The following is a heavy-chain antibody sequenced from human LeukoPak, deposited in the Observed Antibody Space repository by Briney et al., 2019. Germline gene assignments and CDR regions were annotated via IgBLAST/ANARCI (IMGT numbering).Heavy chain of an antibody. V-gene: IGHV3-23*01. CDR3: ATKAGLHGELSLFDY. CDR1: AFTFKKYA. D-gene: IGHD2-15*01. CDR2: VSGGGDTT. Sequence: GGSLRLSCAASAFTFKKYAMSWVGQGPGKGCRWGAYVSGGGDTTYFSDSVKGRFSISRDNSKNTLYLQMNSLRAEDTALYYCATKAGLHGELSLFDYWGQGSLVTVSS. J-gene: IGHJ4*02.